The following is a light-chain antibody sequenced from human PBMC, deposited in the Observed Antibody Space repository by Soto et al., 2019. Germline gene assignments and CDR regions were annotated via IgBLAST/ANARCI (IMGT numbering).Light chain of an antibody. V-gene: IGKV3-15*01. CDR1: QSVSGN. CDR3: QQYNNWPGT. Sequence: EIVMTQSPATLSVSPGERATLSCRASQSVSGNLAWYQQKPGQAPRLLIYGASTRATGIPTRFSGSGSGTEFTLTISSLQSEDFAVYYCQQYNNWPGTFGQGTKVEIK. CDR2: GAS. J-gene: IGKJ1*01.